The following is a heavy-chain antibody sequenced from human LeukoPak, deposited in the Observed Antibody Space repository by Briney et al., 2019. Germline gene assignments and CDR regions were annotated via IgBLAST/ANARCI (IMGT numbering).Heavy chain of an antibody. CDR3: ASQKVGATDY. J-gene: IGHJ4*02. CDR2: ISWNSGSI. V-gene: IGHV3-9*01. CDR1: GFTFDDYA. D-gene: IGHD1-26*01. Sequence: GGSLRLSCAASGFTFDDYAMHWVRQAPGKGLEWVSGISWNSGSIGYADSVKGRFTISRDNAKNSLYLQMNNLRAEDTAVYYCASQKVGATDYWGQGTLVTVSS.